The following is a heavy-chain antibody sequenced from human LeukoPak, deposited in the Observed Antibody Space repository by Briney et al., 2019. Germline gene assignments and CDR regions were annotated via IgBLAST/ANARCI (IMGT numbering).Heavy chain of an antibody. V-gene: IGHV3-30-3*01. D-gene: IGHD3-10*01. CDR3: TREVLNAFDS. CDR1: GFTFSSYA. CDR2: ISYDGSNK. J-gene: IGHJ3*02. Sequence: GRSLRLSCAASGFTFSSYAMHWVRQAPGKGLEWVAVISYDGSNKYYADSVKGRFTISRDNSKNTLYLQMNSLRAEDTVVYYCTREVLNAFDSWGQGTLVTVSS.